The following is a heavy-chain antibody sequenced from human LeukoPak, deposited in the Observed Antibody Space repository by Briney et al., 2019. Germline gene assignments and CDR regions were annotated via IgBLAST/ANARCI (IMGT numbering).Heavy chain of an antibody. D-gene: IGHD4-11*01. CDR2: INPNSGGT. Sequence: ASVKVSCKASGYTFTGYYMHWVRQAPGQGLEWMGRINPNSGGTNYAQKLQGRVTMTTDTSTSTAYMELRSLRSDDTAVYYCARATLRPNWFDPWGQGTLVTVSS. CDR3: ARATLRPNWFDP. J-gene: IGHJ5*02. CDR1: GYTFTGYY. V-gene: IGHV1-2*06.